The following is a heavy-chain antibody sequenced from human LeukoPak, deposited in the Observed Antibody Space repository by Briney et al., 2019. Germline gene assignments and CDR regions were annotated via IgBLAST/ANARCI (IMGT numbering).Heavy chain of an antibody. CDR2: ISGSGGST. D-gene: IGHD4-17*01. CDR3: AYEGYGDYASSVDP. V-gene: IGHV3-23*01. CDR1: GFTFSSYA. Sequence: GGSLRLSCAASGFTFSSYAMSWVRQAPGKGLEWVSAISGSGGSTYYADSVKGRFTISRDNSKNTLYLQMNSLRAEDTAVYYCAYEGYGDYASSVDPWGRGTLVTVSS. J-gene: IGHJ5*02.